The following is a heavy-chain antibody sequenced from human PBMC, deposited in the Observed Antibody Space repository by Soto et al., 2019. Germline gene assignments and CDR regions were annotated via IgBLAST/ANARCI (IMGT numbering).Heavy chain of an antibody. J-gene: IGHJ4*02. D-gene: IGHD5-12*01. V-gene: IGHV3-33*01. Sequence: QVQLVESGGGVVQPGRSLRLSCAASGFTFRNYGMHWVRQAPGKGLEWMAVIWYDGSNKDHADSVKGRFTISRDNSKNTLYLQMNSLRDEDTAVYYCARGRDGYNPDYWGQGTLFTVSS. CDR3: ARGRDGYNPDY. CDR1: GFTFRNYG. CDR2: IWYDGSNK.